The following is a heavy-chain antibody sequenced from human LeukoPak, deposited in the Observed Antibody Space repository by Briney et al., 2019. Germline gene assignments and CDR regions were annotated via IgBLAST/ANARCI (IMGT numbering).Heavy chain of an antibody. J-gene: IGHJ3*02. V-gene: IGHV3-23*01. CDR1: GYTFSSYA. Sequence: GASVKVSCKASGYTFSSYAVSWVRQAPGKGLEWVSAISGSGGSTYYADSVKGRFTISRDNSKNTLYLQMNSLRAEDTAVYYCAKSQQQLVLAFDIWGQGTMVTVSS. CDR2: ISGSGGST. CDR3: AKSQQQLVLAFDI. D-gene: IGHD6-13*01.